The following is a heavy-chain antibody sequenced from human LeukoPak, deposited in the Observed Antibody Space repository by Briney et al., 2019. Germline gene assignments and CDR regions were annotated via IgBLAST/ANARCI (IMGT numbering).Heavy chain of an antibody. CDR2: ISSSSTTI. CDR1: GFTFSSYE. CDR3: ARDMTAHSSAVSGVPGDY. D-gene: IGHD2-21*02. J-gene: IGHJ4*02. Sequence: GGSLRLSCAASGFTFSSYEMSYISSSSTTIHYADSVKGRYTISRDNAKNSLYLQMHSLRAEDSAFYYCARDMTAHSSAVSGVPGDYWGQGTLVTVSS. V-gene: IGHV3-48*03.